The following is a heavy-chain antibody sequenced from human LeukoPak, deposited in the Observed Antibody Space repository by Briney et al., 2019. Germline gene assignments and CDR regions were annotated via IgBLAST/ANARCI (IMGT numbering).Heavy chain of an antibody. CDR1: GYTFTDYY. CDR2: INPNSGGT. CDR3: ARGGRIMGASGLMFDY. D-gene: IGHD1-26*01. J-gene: IGHJ4*02. V-gene: IGHV1-2*02. Sequence: ASVKVSCKASGYTFTDYYMHWVRQAPGQGLEWMGWINPNSGGTHYARKFQGRVTMTRDTSISTAYMELSRLTSDDTAAYYCARGGRIMGASGLMFDYWGQETLITVSS.